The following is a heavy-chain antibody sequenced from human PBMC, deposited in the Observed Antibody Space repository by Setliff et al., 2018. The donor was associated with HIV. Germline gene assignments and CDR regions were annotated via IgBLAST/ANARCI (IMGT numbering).Heavy chain of an antibody. V-gene: IGHV5-10-1*01. D-gene: IGHD3-10*01. CDR1: GYSFTSYW. J-gene: IGHJ5*01. CDR2: IDPADSYT. CDR3: ARHFGYNPGWFDS. Sequence: GESPKISCMGFGYSFTSYWISWVRQMPGKGLEWMGRIDPADSYTHYSPSFQGHITISIDKSISSASLHWSSLRTSDTAIYYCARHFGYNPGWFDSWGQGTLVTVSS.